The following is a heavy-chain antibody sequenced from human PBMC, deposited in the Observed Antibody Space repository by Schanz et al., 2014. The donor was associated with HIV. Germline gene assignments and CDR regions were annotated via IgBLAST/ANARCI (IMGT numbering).Heavy chain of an antibody. V-gene: IGHV3-23*01. Sequence: EVQVLESGGGLVQPGGSLRLSCAASGDTISNYAMTWVRQAPGKGLEWVSVICGSDNTTYYADSVKGRFTISRDNSKNTLYLQMNSLRAEDTAVYYCARENRGSCYSAADSWGQGAQVTVSP. D-gene: IGHD2-15*01. CDR2: ICGSDNTT. J-gene: IGHJ4*02. CDR1: GDTISNYA. CDR3: ARENRGSCYSAADS.